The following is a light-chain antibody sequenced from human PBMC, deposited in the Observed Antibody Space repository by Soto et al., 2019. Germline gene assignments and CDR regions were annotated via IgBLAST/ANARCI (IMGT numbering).Light chain of an antibody. CDR1: QNVRSN. J-gene: IGKJ1*01. CDR2: GAS. Sequence: EIIMTQSPATLSVSPGGRATLSCRASQNVRSNLAWYQQKPGQAPRLLIYGASTRATGFPARFSGSGSGTEFTLTISSLQSEDFAVYYCQQYFNFPRTFGHGTKVEIK. CDR3: QQYFNFPRT. V-gene: IGKV3-15*01.